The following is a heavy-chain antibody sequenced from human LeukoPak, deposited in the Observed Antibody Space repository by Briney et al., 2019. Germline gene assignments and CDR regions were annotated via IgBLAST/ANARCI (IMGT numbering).Heavy chain of an antibody. CDR3: SRDRHWAFEY. CDR1: GFTFRLYS. V-gene: IGHV3-48*02. D-gene: IGHD7-27*01. Sequence: PGGSLRLSCAASGFTFRLYSMNWVRQAPGKGLEWLSYIRSTDGAIAYADSVKGRFTISRDDAKNSLYLQMNSLRDEDTAVYYWSRDRHWAFEYWGQGTLITVSS. CDR2: IRSTDGAI. J-gene: IGHJ4*02.